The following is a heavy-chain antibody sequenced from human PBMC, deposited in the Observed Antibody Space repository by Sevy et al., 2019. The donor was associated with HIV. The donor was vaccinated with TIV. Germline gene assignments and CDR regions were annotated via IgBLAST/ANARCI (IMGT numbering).Heavy chain of an antibody. D-gene: IGHD6-19*01. Sequence: GGSLRLSCAASGFTVSSVYMSWVRQAPGKGLEWVSLIYDAGSTNFADSVEGRFTISRDDFKNTLYLQMNSLRAEDTAVYFCARESGYSSSPGAFDIWGQGTMVTVSS. J-gene: IGHJ3*02. CDR3: ARESGYSSSPGAFDI. CDR2: IYDAGST. V-gene: IGHV3-53*01. CDR1: GFTVSSVY.